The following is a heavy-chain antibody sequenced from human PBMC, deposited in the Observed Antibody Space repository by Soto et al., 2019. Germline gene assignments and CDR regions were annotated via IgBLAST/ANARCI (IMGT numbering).Heavy chain of an antibody. CDR3: ARDKDRQQLGGNYFYGIDV. V-gene: IGHV1-69*12. J-gene: IGHJ6*02. CDR1: GGTFGNSA. CDR2: IIPMFPTP. D-gene: IGHD3-3*02. Sequence: QVQLVQSGAEVKKPGSSVTVSCKASGGTFGNSAISWVRQAPGQGLEWMGGIIPMFPTPDYAQKFQGRVTFTADESTSTAYMELTSLRSEDTALYYCARDKDRQQLGGNYFYGIDVWGQGTTVTVSS.